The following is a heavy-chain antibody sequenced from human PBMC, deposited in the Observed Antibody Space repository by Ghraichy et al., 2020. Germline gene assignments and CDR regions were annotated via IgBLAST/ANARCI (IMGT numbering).Heavy chain of an antibody. D-gene: IGHD2/OR15-2a*01. J-gene: IGHJ6*02. CDR3: ASRPVIHYFGMDV. CDR2: VAHGGST. V-gene: IGHV4-34*01. CDR1: GGSFSGYY. Sequence: AETLSLTCAVYGGSFSGYYWSWIRQPPGRGLEWIGEVAHGGSTNYNPSLKSRLSISVDTSKNQFSLKLSTVPAADNAVDYCASRPVIHYFGMDVWGQGTTVTVSS.